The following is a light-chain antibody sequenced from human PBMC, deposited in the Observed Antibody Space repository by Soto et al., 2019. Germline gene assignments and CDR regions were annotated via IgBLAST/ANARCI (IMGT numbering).Light chain of an antibody. CDR1: QSLVTSDGNTY. V-gene: IGKV2-30*01. CDR2: NVS. Sequence: DVVMTQSPLSLPVTLGQPASISCRSSQSLVTSDGNTYLNWFQQRPGQSPRRLIYNVSNRASGVLVRVSVSKSGTDFTLKISRVEAEEVGVYYCMQGTHWPYTFGQGTKLEIK. J-gene: IGKJ2*01. CDR3: MQGTHWPYT.